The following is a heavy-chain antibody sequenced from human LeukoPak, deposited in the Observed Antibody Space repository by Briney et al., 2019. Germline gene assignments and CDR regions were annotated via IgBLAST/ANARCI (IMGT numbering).Heavy chain of an antibody. CDR1: GGSISSYY. CDR2: IYYSGST. D-gene: IGHD2-2*01. V-gene: IGHV4-59*12. J-gene: IGHJ5*02. Sequence: ESGPTLVKPSETLSLTCTVSGGSISSYYWSWIRQPPGKGLEWIGYIYYSGSTNYNPSLKSRVTISVDTSKNQFSLKLSSVTAADTAVYYCARGRERLSGSRRGNWFDPWGQGTLVTVSS. CDR3: ARGRERLSGSRRGNWFDP.